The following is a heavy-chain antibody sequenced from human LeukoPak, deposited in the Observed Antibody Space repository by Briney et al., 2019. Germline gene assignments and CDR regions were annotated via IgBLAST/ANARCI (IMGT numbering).Heavy chain of an antibody. Sequence: SETLSLTCTVSGGSISSSSHYWGWIRQPPGKGLEWIGSIYYSGSTYYNPSLESRVTVSVDTSKNQFSLKLSSVTAADTAVYYCAIQRITIFGVVTEGFDPWGQGTLVTVSS. D-gene: IGHD3-3*01. V-gene: IGHV4-39*01. CDR2: IYYSGST. J-gene: IGHJ5*02. CDR3: AIQRITIFGVVTEGFDP. CDR1: GGSISSSSHY.